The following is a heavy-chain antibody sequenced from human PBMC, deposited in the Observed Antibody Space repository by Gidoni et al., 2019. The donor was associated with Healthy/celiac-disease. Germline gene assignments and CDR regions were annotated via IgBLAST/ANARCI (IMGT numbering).Heavy chain of an antibody. V-gene: IGHV3-48*02. J-gene: IGHJ4*02. CDR3: ARAIEQWSPIHDY. Sequence: EVQLVESGGGLVQPGGSLRLPCAASGFTFSSYSMNWVRQAPGTGLEWVSYMSSSSSTIYYADSVKGRFTISRDNAKNSLYLQMNSLRDEDTAVYYCARAIEQWSPIHDYWGQGTLVTVSS. D-gene: IGHD6-19*01. CDR2: MSSSSSTI. CDR1: GFTFSSYS.